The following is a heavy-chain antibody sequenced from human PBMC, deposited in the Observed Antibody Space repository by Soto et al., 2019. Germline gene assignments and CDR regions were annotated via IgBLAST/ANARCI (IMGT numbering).Heavy chain of an antibody. V-gene: IGHV1-18*01. Sequence: ASVKVSCKASGYTFTSYGISWVRQAPGQGLEWMGWISAYNGNTNYAQKLQGRVTMTTDTSTSTAYMELRSLRSDDTAVYYCARAREDVPTTAMVTFDYWGQGTLVTVSS. J-gene: IGHJ4*02. CDR3: ARAREDVPTTAMVTFDY. D-gene: IGHD5-18*01. CDR1: GYTFTSYG. CDR2: ISAYNGNT.